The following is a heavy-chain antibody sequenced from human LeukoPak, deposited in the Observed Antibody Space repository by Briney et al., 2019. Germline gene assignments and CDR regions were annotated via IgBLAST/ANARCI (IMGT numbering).Heavy chain of an antibody. CDR1: GFTFSSYA. CDR3: ARDSTVGYYYGMDV. Sequence: GGSLRLSCAASGFTFSSYAMSWVRQAPGKGLEWVSAISGSGGSTYYADSVKGRFTISRHNSKNTLYLQMNSLRAEDTAVYYCARDSTVGYYYGMDVWGQGTTVTVSS. V-gene: IGHV3-23*01. J-gene: IGHJ6*02. D-gene: IGHD4-17*01. CDR2: ISGSGGST.